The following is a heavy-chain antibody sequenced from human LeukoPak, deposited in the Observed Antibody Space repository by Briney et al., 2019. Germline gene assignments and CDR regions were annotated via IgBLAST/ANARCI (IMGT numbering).Heavy chain of an antibody. D-gene: IGHD6-13*01. V-gene: IGHV3-30*02. CDR3: VRGAYSSSWLNFDY. CDR2: IRYDGSNK. Sequence: GGSLRLSCAASGFTFSSYGMHWVRQAPGKGLEWVAFIRYDGSNKYYADSVKGRFTVSRDNSKNTLYLQMNSLRAEDTAVYYCVRGAYSSSWLNFDYWGQGTLVTVSS. J-gene: IGHJ4*02. CDR1: GFTFSSYG.